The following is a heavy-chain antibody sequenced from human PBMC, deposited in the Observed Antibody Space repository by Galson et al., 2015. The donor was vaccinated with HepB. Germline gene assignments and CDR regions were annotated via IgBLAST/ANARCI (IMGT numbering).Heavy chain of an antibody. CDR1: GYTFTSYY. V-gene: IGHV1-46*01. J-gene: IGHJ3*02. D-gene: IGHD3-22*01. CDR3: ARDPPYYYDSSVPAAPVGREGGKDAFDI. Sequence: SVKVSCKASGYTFTSYYMHWVRQAPGQGLEWMGIINPSGGSTSYAQKFQGRVTITADKSTSTAYMELSSLRSEDTAVYYCARDPPYYYDSSVPAAPVGREGGKDAFDIGGQGTMVTVSS. CDR2: INPSGGST.